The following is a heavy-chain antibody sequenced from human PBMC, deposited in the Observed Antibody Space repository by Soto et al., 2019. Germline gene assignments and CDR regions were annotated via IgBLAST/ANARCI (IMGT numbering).Heavy chain of an antibody. J-gene: IGHJ6*02. CDR2: IKSKTDGGTA. CDR1: GFSFSNAW. CDR3: TTLNYGVDV. Sequence: EVQLVESGGGLVKPGGSLRLSCAASGFSFSNAWMRWVRQLPGKGLEWVGHIKSKTDGGTADYAAPVKGRFTISRDDSKNTLYLQMNSLKTEDTAMFYCTTLNYGVDVWGQGTTVTVSS. V-gene: IGHV3-15*01.